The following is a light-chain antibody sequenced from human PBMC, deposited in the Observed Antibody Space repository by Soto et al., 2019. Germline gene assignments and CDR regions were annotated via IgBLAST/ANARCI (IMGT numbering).Light chain of an antibody. V-gene: IGLV2-14*01. Sequence: QSALSQPACVSLSPGQSITISCTGTSSDVGGYNYVSWYQQQSGKAPKLMIHEVSNRPSGVSNRFSGSKSGNTASLTISGLQAEDEADYYCSSYTSSRAYVFGIGTKVTVL. CDR1: SSDVGGYNY. CDR3: SSYTSSRAYV. J-gene: IGLJ1*01. CDR2: EVS.